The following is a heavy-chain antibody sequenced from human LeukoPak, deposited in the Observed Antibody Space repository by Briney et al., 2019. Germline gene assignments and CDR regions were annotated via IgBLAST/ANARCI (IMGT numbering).Heavy chain of an antibody. D-gene: IGHD4-17*01. J-gene: IGHJ4*02. V-gene: IGHV3-30-3*01. CDR3: ARETGSAVGSTDFDY. CDR2: ISYDGSNK. CDR1: GFTFSSYA. Sequence: GGSLRLSCAASGFTFSSYAIHWVRQAPGKGLEWVAVISYDGSNKYYADSVKGRFTISRDSSKNTLYLQMNSLRAEDTAVYYCARETGSAVGSTDFDYWGQGTLVTVSS.